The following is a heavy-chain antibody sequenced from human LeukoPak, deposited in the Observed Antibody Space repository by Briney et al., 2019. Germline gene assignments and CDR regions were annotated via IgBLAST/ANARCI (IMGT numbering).Heavy chain of an antibody. V-gene: IGHV1-2*02. CDR2: INPNSGGT. CDR1: GYTFTGYY. CDR3: ARGDIVVVPAAKGAYNWFDP. Sequence: GASVKVSCKASGYTFTGYYMHWVRQAPGQGLEWMGWINPNSGGTNYAQKFQGRVTMTRDTSISTAYMELSRLRSDDTAVYYCARGDIVVVPAAKGAYNWFDPWGQETLVTVSS. D-gene: IGHD2-2*01. J-gene: IGHJ5*02.